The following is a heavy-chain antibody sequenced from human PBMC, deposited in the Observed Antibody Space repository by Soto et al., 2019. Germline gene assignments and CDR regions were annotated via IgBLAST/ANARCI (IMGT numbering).Heavy chain of an antibody. Sequence: QVQLMQSGAEVKKPGASVKVSCKASGDTFTTYDINWVRQAPGQGLEWMGWMNPNITNTGYAEKFQGRVTITRDTSISTAYMEMSSLRYDGTAVYYCVRGGFLSHDHGIIPPATLGFDPWGQGTLVTVSS. D-gene: IGHD2-2*01. CDR2: MNPNITNT. CDR3: VRGGFLSHDHGIIPPATLGFDP. V-gene: IGHV1-8*01. J-gene: IGHJ5*02. CDR1: GDTFTTYD.